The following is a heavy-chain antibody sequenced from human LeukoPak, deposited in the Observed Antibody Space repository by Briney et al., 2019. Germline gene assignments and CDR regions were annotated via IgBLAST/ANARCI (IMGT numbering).Heavy chain of an antibody. CDR3: ARGPYYYDSSGLGAFDI. CDR2: IIPIFGTA. D-gene: IGHD3-22*01. J-gene: IGHJ3*02. Sequence: SVKVSCKASGGTFSSYAISWVRQAPGQGLEWMGGIIPIFGTANYAQKFQGRVTITADGSTSTAYMELSSLRSEDTAVYYCARGPYYYDSSGLGAFDIWGQGTMVTVSS. V-gene: IGHV1-69*13. CDR1: GGTFSSYA.